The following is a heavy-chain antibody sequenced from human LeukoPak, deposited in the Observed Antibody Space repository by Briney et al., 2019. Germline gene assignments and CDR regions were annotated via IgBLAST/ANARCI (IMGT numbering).Heavy chain of an antibody. CDR1: GYTFTSYY. J-gene: IGHJ4*02. Sequence: AASVKVSCKASGYTFTSYYMHWVRQARGQGLEWMGWINPNSGGTNYAQKFQGRVTMTRDTSISTAYMELSRLRSDDTAVYYCARAPPRYSSGWYPKSDYWGQGTLVTVSS. D-gene: IGHD6-19*01. CDR3: ARAPPRYSSGWYPKSDY. V-gene: IGHV1-2*02. CDR2: INPNSGGT.